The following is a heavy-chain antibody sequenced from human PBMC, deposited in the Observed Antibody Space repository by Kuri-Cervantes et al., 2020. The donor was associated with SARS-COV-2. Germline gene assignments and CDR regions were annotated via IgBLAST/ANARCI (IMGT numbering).Heavy chain of an antibody. CDR1: GYSISSGYY. D-gene: IGHD6-19*01. CDR3: AREGSGWYRYFQH. CDR2: IYHSGST. Sequence: ESLKISCAVSGYSISSGYYWGWIRQPPGKGLEWIGSIYHSGSTYCNPSLKSRVTISVDTSKNQFSLKLSSVTAADTAVYYCAREGSGWYRYFQHWGQGTLVTVSS. J-gene: IGHJ1*01. V-gene: IGHV4-38-2*02.